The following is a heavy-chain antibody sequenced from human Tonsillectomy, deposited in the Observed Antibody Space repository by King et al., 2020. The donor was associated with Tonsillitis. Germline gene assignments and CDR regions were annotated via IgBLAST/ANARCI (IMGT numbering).Heavy chain of an antibody. CDR3: EHALERYFDWFRRGWFDP. CDR2: IYWNDDK. J-gene: IGHJ5*02. V-gene: IGHV2-5*01. CDR1: GFSLTTTGVG. D-gene: IGHD3-9*01. Sequence: ITLKESGPTLVKPTQTLTLTCTFSGFSLTTTGVGVGWIRQPPGKALEWLALIYWNDDKRFSPSLKSRLTITKDTSKNQVVLTMTNMDPVDTATYYCEHALERYFDWFRRGWFDPWGQGALVTVSS.